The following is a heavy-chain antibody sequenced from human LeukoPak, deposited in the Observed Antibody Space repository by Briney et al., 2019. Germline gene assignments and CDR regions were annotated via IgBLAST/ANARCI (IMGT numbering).Heavy chain of an antibody. Sequence: GGSLRLSYEASGFSFSNYWMTWVRQAPGKGLEWVADINQNGGQSYYVDSVKGRFTLSRDNAKNSLLLQLNSLRAEDTAVYYCVKNSGWYCLDYWGQGITVIVSS. J-gene: IGHJ4*02. CDR2: INQNGGQS. D-gene: IGHD6-13*01. CDR3: VKNSGWYCLDY. CDR1: GFSFSNYW. V-gene: IGHV3-7*03.